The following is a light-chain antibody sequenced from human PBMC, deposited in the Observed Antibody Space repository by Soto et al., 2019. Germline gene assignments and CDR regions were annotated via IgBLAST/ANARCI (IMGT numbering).Light chain of an antibody. CDR3: QQYNSYRT. Sequence: DIQMTQSPSSLSASVGDRVTITCRASQSISNYLNWYQQKPGKAPKLLMYAASSLQSGVPSRFSGSGSGTDFTLTISSLQPEDFATYYCQQYNSYRTFGQGTKVEIK. J-gene: IGKJ1*01. V-gene: IGKV1-39*01. CDR2: AAS. CDR1: QSISNY.